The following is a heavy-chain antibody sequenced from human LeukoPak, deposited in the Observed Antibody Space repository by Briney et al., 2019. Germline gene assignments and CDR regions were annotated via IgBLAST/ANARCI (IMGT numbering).Heavy chain of an antibody. D-gene: IGHD6-13*01. CDR2: IRGSSTYI. CDR1: GFIFSSYS. CDR3: ARGGERSSLEKFDC. J-gene: IGHJ4*02. Sequence: PGGSLRLSCAASGFIFSSYSMNWVRRAPGKGLEWGSSIRGSSTYIYYADSLKGRFTISRDNAKNSLYLKLESLKTKDTAQNYCARGGERSSLEKFDCWGQGTLV. V-gene: IGHV3-21*01.